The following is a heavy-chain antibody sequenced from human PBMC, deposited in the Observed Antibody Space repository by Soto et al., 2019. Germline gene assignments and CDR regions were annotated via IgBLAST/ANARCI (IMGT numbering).Heavy chain of an antibody. CDR3: AREGYCTGGGCALYSHDYFGMDP. CDR2: ISAYNANT. CDR1: GYTFTTYG. J-gene: IGHJ6*02. V-gene: IGHV1-18*01. D-gene: IGHD2-8*02. Sequence: QVQLMQSGGEVKKPGASVNVSCKASGYTFTTYGISWVRQAPGQGLEWMGWISAYNANTNYAQSFQGRVTMNRDTSTSTADMELRSLTSDDTDVYYCAREGYCTGGGCALYSHDYFGMDPWGPGTTVTVSS.